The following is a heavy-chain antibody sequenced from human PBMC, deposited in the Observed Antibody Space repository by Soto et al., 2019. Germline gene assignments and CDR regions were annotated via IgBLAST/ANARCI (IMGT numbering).Heavy chain of an antibody. J-gene: IGHJ4*02. CDR3: AISEVVVAATYYFDY. D-gene: IGHD2-15*01. V-gene: IGHV4-30-4*02. Sequence: PSETLSLTCTVSGGSISGGVHSWSWIRQPPGKGLEWIGHILDSGSTYYNPSLKSRLTISVDTSKNQFSLRLSSVTAADTAVYYCAISEVVVAATYYFDYWGQGTLVTVSS. CDR2: ILDSGST. CDR1: GGSISGGVHS.